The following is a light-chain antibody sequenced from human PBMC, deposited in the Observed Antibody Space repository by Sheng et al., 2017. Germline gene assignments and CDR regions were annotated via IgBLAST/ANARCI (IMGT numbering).Light chain of an antibody. Sequence: SDELAQPPSVSVSPGQTASITCSGDKLGDKYASWFQQKPGQSPVLVIYQDTKRPSGIPERFSGSNSGNTATLTISGTQAMDEADYYCQAWDSSTAWVFGGGTKLTVL. CDR3: QAWDSSTAWV. J-gene: IGLJ3*02. V-gene: IGLV3-1*01. CDR1: KLGDKY. CDR2: QDT.